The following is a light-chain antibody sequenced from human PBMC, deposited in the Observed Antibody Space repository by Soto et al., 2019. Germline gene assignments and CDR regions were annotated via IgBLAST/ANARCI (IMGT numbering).Light chain of an antibody. J-gene: IGKJ1*01. CDR3: QQYNSHWT. V-gene: IGKV1-5*01. CDR1: QSISSW. CDR2: DAS. Sequence: DIQMTQSPSTLSASVGDRVTITCRASQSISSWLAWYQQKPGKAPQLLIYDASSLESGVPSRFSGSGSGTESTLTISSLQPDDFATYYCQQYNSHWTFGQGTKLDIK.